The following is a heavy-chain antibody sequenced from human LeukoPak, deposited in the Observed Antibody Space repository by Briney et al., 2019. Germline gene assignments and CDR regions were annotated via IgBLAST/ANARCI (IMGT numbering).Heavy chain of an antibody. CDR1: GYTFTSYG. D-gene: IGHD5-12*01. V-gene: IGHV1-18*01. CDR3: ARVGRYGGYDNFVE. CDR2: ISAYNGNT. Sequence: ASVTVSCKASGYTFTSYGISWVRQAPGQGLEWMGWISAYNGNTNYSQKLQGRVTMTTDTSTSTAYMELRSLRSDDTAVYYCARVGRYGGYDNFVEWGQGTLVTVSS. J-gene: IGHJ4*02.